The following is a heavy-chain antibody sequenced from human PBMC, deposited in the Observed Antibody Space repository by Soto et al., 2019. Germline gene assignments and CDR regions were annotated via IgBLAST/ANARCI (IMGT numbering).Heavy chain of an antibody. V-gene: IGHV4-30-4*01. J-gene: IGHJ4*02. D-gene: IGHD4-17*01. Sequence: QVQLQESGPGLVKPSQTLSLTCSVSGDSISIGDYYWSWIRRPPGKGLEWIGFIYSNGNTYHNPSLKSGVAISIDTSKNQFSLKLESVTAADTAVYYCARGLSKSYGDLFDYWGQGTLVTVSS. CDR3: ARGLSKSYGDLFDY. CDR1: GDSISIGDYY. CDR2: IYSNGNT.